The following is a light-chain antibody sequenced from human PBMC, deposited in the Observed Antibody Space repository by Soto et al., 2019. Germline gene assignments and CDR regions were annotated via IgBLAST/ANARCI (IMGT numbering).Light chain of an antibody. Sequence: DIVLKQSPATLSLYPGERATLFCRSSQSVSNFLAWYQQKPGQAPRLLIYDASNRATGIPARFSGSGSGTDFTLTIRSLEPEDFAIYYCQKGANWPLTTFGQGKRLEIK. J-gene: IGKJ5*01. CDR1: QSVSNF. V-gene: IGKV3-11*01. CDR2: DAS. CDR3: QKGANWPLTT.